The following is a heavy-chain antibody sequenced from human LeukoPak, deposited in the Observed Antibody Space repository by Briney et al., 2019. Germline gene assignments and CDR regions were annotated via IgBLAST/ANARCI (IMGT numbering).Heavy chain of an antibody. CDR3: AKEKGVGGYSYGGLGLYYFDY. V-gene: IGHV3-30*18. CDR2: ISYDGSNK. Sequence: GGSLRLSCAASGFTFSSYGMHWVRQAPGKGLEWVAVISYDGSNKYYADSVKGRFTISRDNSKNTLYLQMNSLRAEDTAVYYCAKEKGVGGYSYGGLGLYYFDYWGQGTLVTVSS. CDR1: GFTFSSYG. D-gene: IGHD5-18*01. J-gene: IGHJ4*02.